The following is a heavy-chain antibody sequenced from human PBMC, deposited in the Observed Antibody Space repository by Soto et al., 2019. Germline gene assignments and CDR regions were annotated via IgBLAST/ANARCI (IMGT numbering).Heavy chain of an antibody. CDR2: ISYGGSGK. Sequence: GGSLRLSCAASGFTFSSYGMHWVRQAPGKGLEWVAVISYGGSGKSYADSVKGRFTISRENSKNTLYLQMNSLRVEDTAVYYCAKDRRYNYGYTVWGQGTLVTVSS. V-gene: IGHV3-30*18. CDR3: AKDRRYNYGYTV. D-gene: IGHD5-18*01. CDR1: GFTFSSYG. J-gene: IGHJ4*02.